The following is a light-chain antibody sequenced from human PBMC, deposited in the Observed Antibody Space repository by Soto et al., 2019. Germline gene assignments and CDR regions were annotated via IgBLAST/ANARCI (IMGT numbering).Light chain of an antibody. Sequence: QSVLTQPPSVSGSPGQSVTISCTGTSTDFVSYTRVSWYQQPPGTAPKLIIYEASNRPSGVPDRFSGSKSGNTASLTISGLQAADEADYYCSLYTSENTYVFGTGTKVTVL. CDR1: STDFVSYTR. V-gene: IGLV2-18*01. J-gene: IGLJ1*01. CDR2: EAS. CDR3: SLYTSENTYV.